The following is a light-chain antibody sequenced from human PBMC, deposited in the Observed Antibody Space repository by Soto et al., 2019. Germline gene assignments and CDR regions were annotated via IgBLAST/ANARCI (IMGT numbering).Light chain of an antibody. Sequence: EIVLTQSPATLSLSPGDRATLSCRASQSVGTYLAWYQQRPGQAPRILIYDASSRVAGIPASFSGSGSGTDFTLNISSLEPEDFAIYYCKQGSNWPLTFGGGTNIEIK. J-gene: IGKJ4*01. CDR2: DAS. CDR1: QSVGTY. CDR3: KQGSNWPLT. V-gene: IGKV3-11*01.